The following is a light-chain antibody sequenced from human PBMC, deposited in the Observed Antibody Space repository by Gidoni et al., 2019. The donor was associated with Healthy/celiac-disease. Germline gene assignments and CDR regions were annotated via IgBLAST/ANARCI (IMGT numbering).Light chain of an antibody. CDR2: GNS. CDR1: SSNIGAGYD. J-gene: IGLJ1*01. V-gene: IGLV1-40*01. CDR3: QSYDSSLSGPYV. Sequence: QSVLTQPPSVSGAPGQRVTISCTGSSSNIGAGYDVHCNQQLPGTAPKLLIYGNSNRPSGVPDRFSGSKSGTSASLAITGLQAEDEADYYCQSYDSSLSGPYVFGTGTKVTVL.